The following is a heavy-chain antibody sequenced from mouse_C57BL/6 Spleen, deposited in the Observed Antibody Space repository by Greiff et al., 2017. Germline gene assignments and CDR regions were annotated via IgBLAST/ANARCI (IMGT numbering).Heavy chain of an antibody. CDR3: AISYSGFAY. V-gene: IGHV1-74*01. D-gene: IGHD1-1*01. J-gene: IGHJ3*01. Sequence: VKLQESGAELVKPGASVKVSCKASGYTFTSYWMHWVKQRPGQGLEWIGRIHPSDSDTNYNQKFKGKATLTVDKSSSTAYMQLSSLTSEDSAVYYCAISYSGFAYWGQGTLVTVSA. CDR2: IHPSDSDT. CDR1: GYTFTSYW.